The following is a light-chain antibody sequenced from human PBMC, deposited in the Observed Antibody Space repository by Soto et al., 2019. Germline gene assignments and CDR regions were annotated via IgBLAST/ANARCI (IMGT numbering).Light chain of an antibody. CDR2: AAS. CDR1: QGISSY. Sequence: DIQLTQSPSFLSASVGDRVTITCRASQGISSYLAWYQQKPGKAPKLLIYAASTLQSGVPSRFSGSGSGTEFTLTISSLQPEDFATYYCQQLSSYLITFGQGTRLEIK. V-gene: IGKV1-9*01. J-gene: IGKJ5*01. CDR3: QQLSSYLIT.